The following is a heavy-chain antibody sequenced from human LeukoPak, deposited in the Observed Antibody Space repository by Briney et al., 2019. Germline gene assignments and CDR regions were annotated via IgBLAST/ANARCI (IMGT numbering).Heavy chain of an antibody. J-gene: IGHJ4*02. CDR1: GGSFSGYY. V-gene: IGHV4-34*01. CDR3: ATRYYNRSETSIK. D-gene: IGHD3-10*01. Sequence: PSETLSLTSAVYGGSFSGYYWSWIRQPPGKGLEWIGEINHSGSTNYNPSLKSRVTISVDTSKNQFSLKLSSVTAADTAVYYCATRYYNRSETSIKWGQGTLVTVSS. CDR2: INHSGST.